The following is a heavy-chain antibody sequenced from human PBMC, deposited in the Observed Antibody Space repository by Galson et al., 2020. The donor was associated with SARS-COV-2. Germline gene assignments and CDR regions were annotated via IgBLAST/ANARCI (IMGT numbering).Heavy chain of an antibody. J-gene: IGHJ2*01. V-gene: IGHV4-38-2*02. CDR1: GYSVSTTNY. CDR3: ARQGVNMIVLVTVPGWFFDL. D-gene: IGHD3-22*01. CDR2: VYPSGTT. Sequence: SETLSLTCTVSGYSVSTTNYWGWVRQPPGRGLEWIGCVYPSGTTYYNPSLKSRVTISVDTSKTQFSLRLDSVTAADTALYYCARQGVNMIVLVTVPGWFFDLWGRGTLVTVSS.